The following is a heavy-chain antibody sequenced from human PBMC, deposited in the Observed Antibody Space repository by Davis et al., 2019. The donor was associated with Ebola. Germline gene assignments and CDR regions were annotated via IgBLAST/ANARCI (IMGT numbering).Heavy chain of an antibody. CDR1: GGTFSSYA. CDR2: IIPILGIA. V-gene: IGHV1-69*04. Sequence: SVKVSCKASGGTFSSYAISWVRQAPGQGLEWMGRIIPILGIANYAQKFQGRVTITADKSTSTAYMELSSLRSEDTAVYYCARVRGPGVELRWFDPWGQGTLVTVSS. D-gene: IGHD1-7*01. J-gene: IGHJ5*02. CDR3: ARVRGPGVELRWFDP.